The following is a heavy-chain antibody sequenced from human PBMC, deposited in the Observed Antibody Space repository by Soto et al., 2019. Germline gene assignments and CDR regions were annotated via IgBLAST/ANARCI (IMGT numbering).Heavy chain of an antibody. Sequence: ASVKFSCKAAGYTFTSYGISWVRQAPGQVLECMVRISAYNGNTNYXXKLQGRVXXTTDTSTSTAXMELRSLRSDDTAVYYRAQSSTGRTDAFDIXX. CDR1: GYTFTSYG. D-gene: IGHD3-9*01. CDR2: ISAYNGNT. CDR3: AQSSTGRTDAFDI. V-gene: IGHV1-18*01. J-gene: IGHJ3*02.